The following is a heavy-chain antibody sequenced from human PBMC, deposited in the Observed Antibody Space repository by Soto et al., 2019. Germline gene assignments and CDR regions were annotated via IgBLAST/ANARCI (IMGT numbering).Heavy chain of an antibody. Sequence: PGESLKISCNGSGYSFTSYWISWVRQMPGKGLEWMGRIDPSDSYTNYSPSFQGHVTISADKSVSTAYLQWSSLKASDTAMYYCARTTESSSSHYYYYGMDVWGQGTTVTVSS. CDR3: ARTTESSSSHYYYYGMDV. CDR1: GYSFTSYW. V-gene: IGHV5-10-1*01. D-gene: IGHD6-6*01. J-gene: IGHJ6*02. CDR2: IDPSDSYT.